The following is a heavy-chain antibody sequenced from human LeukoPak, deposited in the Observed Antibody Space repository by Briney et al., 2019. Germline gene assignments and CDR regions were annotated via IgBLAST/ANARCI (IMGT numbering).Heavy chain of an antibody. CDR3: ARDRPYYSSGWLDAFDI. V-gene: IGHV1-69*05. CDR1: GYTFTGYY. CDR2: IIPIFGTA. D-gene: IGHD6-19*01. Sequence: ASVKVSCKASGYTFTGYYMHWVRQAPGQGLEWMGRIIPIFGTANYAQKLQGRVTITTDESTSTAYMELSSLRSEDTAVYYCARDRPYYSSGWLDAFDIWGQGTMVTVSS. J-gene: IGHJ3*02.